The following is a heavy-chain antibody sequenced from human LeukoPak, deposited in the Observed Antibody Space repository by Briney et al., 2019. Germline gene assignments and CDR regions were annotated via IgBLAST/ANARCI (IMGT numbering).Heavy chain of an antibody. CDR1: SGSINNYY. CDR3: ARTNQISETAFAV. D-gene: IGHD1-14*01. Sequence: PSETLSLTCTVSSGSINNYYWSWIRQPPGKGLEWIGYILSSESTNYNPSVKSRVTISVDTSKNQFSLKLSSVTAADTAVYYCARTNQISETAFAVWGQGTMVIVSS. V-gene: IGHV4-59*01. J-gene: IGHJ3*01. CDR2: ILSSEST.